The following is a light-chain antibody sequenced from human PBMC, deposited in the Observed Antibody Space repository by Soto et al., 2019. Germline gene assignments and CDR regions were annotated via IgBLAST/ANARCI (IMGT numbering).Light chain of an antibody. J-gene: IGLJ1*01. Sequence: QSVLAQPASVSWSPGQSIAMSCTGTSSDVGGYNYVSWHQQHPGKAPKVLISVVSNRPSGVSNRFSGSKSGNTASLTISGLQAEDEADYYCSSYRSGGTFVFGSGTKVTV. CDR1: SSDVGGYNY. CDR2: VVS. V-gene: IGLV2-14*01. CDR3: SSYRSGGTFV.